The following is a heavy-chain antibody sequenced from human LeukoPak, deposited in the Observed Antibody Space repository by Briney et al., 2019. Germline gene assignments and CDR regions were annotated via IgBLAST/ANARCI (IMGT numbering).Heavy chain of an antibody. D-gene: IGHD2-15*01. Sequence: GGSLRLSCAASGFTFSSYGMHWVRQAPGKGLEWVAVIWYDGTNTYYADSVKGRFTISRDNSKNTLYLQMNSLRAEDTAVYYCARDFCSGGSCYPDAFDIWGQETMVTVSS. J-gene: IGHJ3*02. V-gene: IGHV3-33*01. CDR1: GFTFSSYG. CDR2: IWYDGTNT. CDR3: ARDFCSGGSCYPDAFDI.